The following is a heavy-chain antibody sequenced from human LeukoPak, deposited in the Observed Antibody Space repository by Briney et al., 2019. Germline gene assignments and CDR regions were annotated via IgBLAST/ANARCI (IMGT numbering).Heavy chain of an antibody. CDR2: INPNSGGT. D-gene: IGHD5-12*01. V-gene: IGHV1-2*02. Sequence: ASVTVSCTASGYTFTGYYMHWVRQAPGQGLEWMGWINPNSGGTNYAQKFQGRVTMTRDTSISTAYMELSRLRSDDTAVYYCARSLDIVATDLDYWGQGTLVTVSS. CDR3: ARSLDIVATDLDY. CDR1: GYTFTGYY. J-gene: IGHJ4*02.